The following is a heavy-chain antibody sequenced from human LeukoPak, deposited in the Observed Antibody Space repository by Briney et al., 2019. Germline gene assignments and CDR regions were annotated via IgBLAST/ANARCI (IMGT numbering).Heavy chain of an antibody. D-gene: IGHD3-22*01. Sequence: GGSLRLSCAASGFIFSTYGIHWVRQAPGEGLEWVAFIRNDGSYKYYADSVKGRFTISRDNSQNTVYVQLNSLRTEDTAVYYCAREGTTYYYHSSGFPNWFDPWGQGTLVTVSS. CDR3: AREGTTYYYHSSGFPNWFDP. V-gene: IGHV3-30*02. CDR2: IRNDGSYK. J-gene: IGHJ5*02. CDR1: GFIFSTYG.